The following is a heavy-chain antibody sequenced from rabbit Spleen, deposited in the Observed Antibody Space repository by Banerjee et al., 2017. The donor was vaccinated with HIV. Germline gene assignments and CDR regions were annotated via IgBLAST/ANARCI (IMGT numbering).Heavy chain of an antibody. CDR1: GFTLNSNW. D-gene: IGHD2-1*01. CDR3: ARENDYSNFNL. Sequence: QSLEESGGDLVKPGASLTLTCTASGFTLNSNWVCWVRQAPGKGLEWIACMNTGGTQINYASWAKGRFTVSKTSSTTVTLQMTSLTAADTATYFCARENDYSNFNLWGPGTLVTVS. V-gene: IGHV1S40*01. CDR2: MNTGGTQI. J-gene: IGHJ4*01.